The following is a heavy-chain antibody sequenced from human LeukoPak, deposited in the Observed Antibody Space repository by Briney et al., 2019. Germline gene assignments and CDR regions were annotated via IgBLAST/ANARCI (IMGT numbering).Heavy chain of an antibody. V-gene: IGHV3-33*01. CDR3: ARDGSFWRGYPYYYDY. CDR1: GFTFSNYD. D-gene: IGHD3-3*01. CDR2: IWYDGSNK. J-gene: IGHJ4*02. Sequence: GGSLRLSCAASGFTFSNYDMHWVRRAPDKGLEWVAVIWYDGSNKYYADSVKGRFTISRDNSKNTLYLQVNSLRAEDTAVYYCARDGSFWRGYPYYYDYWGQGTLVTVSS.